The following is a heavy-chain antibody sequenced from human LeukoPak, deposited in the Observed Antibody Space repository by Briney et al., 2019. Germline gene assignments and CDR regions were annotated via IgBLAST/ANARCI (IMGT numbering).Heavy chain of an antibody. V-gene: IGHV7-4-1*02. J-gene: IGHJ6*02. Sequence: ASVKVSCKASGYTFTRYAMNWVRQAPGQGLEWMGWINTNTGNPTYAQGFTGRFVFSLDTSVSTAYLQISSLKAEDTAVYYCARAPSRNYYYYGMDVWGQGTTVTVSS. CDR3: ARAPSRNYYYYGMDV. CDR2: INTNTGNP. CDR1: GYTFTRYA.